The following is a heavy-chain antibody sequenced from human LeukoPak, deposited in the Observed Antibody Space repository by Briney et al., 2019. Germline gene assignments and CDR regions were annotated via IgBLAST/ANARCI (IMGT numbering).Heavy chain of an antibody. V-gene: IGHV4-38-2*02. CDR1: GYSISSGYY. J-gene: IGHJ4*02. CDR2: IYTSGST. D-gene: IGHD3-9*01. Sequence: PSETLSLTCTVSGYSISSGYYWGWIRQPPGKGLEWIGRIYTSGSTNYNPSLKSRVTMSVDTSKNQFSLKLSSVTAADTAVYYCARGPDILTGYYHYFDYWGQGTLVTVSS. CDR3: ARGPDILTGYYHYFDY.